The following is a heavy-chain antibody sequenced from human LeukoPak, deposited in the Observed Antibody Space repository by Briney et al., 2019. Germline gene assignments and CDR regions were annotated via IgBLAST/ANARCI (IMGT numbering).Heavy chain of an antibody. CDR1: GGSISSYY. CDR3: ARSRITIFGVADAFDI. Sequence: PSETLSLTCTGSGGSISSYYWSWIRQPAGKGLEWIGRIYTSGRPNYNPSLKSRVTMSVDTSKNEFSLKLSSVTAADTAVYYCARSRITIFGVADAFDIWGQGTMVTVSS. J-gene: IGHJ3*02. D-gene: IGHD3-3*01. V-gene: IGHV4-4*07. CDR2: IYTSGRP.